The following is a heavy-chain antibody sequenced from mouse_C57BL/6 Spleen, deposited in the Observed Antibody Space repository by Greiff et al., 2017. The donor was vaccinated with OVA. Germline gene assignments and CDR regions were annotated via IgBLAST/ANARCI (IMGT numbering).Heavy chain of an antibody. CDR3: ARSSDYPYAMDN. J-gene: IGHJ4*01. V-gene: IGHV14-3*01. Sequence: DVKLVESVAELVRPGASVKLSCTASGFNIKNTYLHWVTQRPEQGLEWIGRIDPANGNTKYAPKLQGKATITADTSSNTAYMQLSRRTSEDTAIYYCARSSDYPYAMDNWGQGTSVTVSS. D-gene: IGHD2-4*01. CDR1: GFNIKNTY. CDR2: IDPANGNT.